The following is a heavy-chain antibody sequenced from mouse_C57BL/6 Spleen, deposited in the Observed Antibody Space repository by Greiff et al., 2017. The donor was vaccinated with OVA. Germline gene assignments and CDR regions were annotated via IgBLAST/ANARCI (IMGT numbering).Heavy chain of an antibody. Sequence: EVKLVESGGGLVKPGGSLKLSCAASGFTFSSYAMSWVRQTPEKRLEWVATISDGGSYTYYPDNVKGRFTISRDNAKNNLYLQMSHLKSEDTAMYYCARDLYGSSTPFAYWGQGTLVAVSA. CDR2: ISDGGSYT. CDR1: GFTFSSYA. V-gene: IGHV5-4*01. J-gene: IGHJ3*01. D-gene: IGHD1-1*01. CDR3: ARDLYGSSTPFAY.